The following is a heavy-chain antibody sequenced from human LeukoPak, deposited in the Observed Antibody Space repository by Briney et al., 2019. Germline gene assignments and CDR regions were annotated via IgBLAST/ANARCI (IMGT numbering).Heavy chain of an antibody. V-gene: IGHV3-9*01. CDR3: AKAPVSHPTFIDY. J-gene: IGHJ4*02. CDR2: ISWNSGSI. D-gene: IGHD3-16*01. Sequence: GGSLRLSCAASGFTFYDYAMHWVRHAPGKGLEWVSGISWNSGSIGYADSVKGRFTISRDNAKNSLYLQMNSLRAEDTPLYYCAKAPVSHPTFIDYWGQGTLVTVSS. CDR1: GFTFYDYA.